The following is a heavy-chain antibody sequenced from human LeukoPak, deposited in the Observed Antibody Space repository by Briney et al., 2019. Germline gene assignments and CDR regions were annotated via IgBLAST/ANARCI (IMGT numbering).Heavy chain of an antibody. D-gene: IGHD1-26*01. CDR3: AISGGYWAWAH. V-gene: IGHV3-23*01. CDR1: GFTFSNYA. CDR2: ISGSGDST. J-gene: IGHJ4*02. Sequence: GGSLRLSCAASGFTFSNYAMSWVRQAPGKGLEWVSGISGSGDSTYYADSVKGRFTISRDNSKNTFYLQMNSLRADDTAVYYCAISGGYWAWAHWGQGTLVTVSS.